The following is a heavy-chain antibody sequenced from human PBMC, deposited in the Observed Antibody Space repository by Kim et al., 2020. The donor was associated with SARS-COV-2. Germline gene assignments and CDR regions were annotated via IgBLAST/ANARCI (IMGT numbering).Heavy chain of an antibody. CDR2: INPNSGGT. CDR3: ATARGGYSSSSALDY. CDR1: GYTFTGYY. D-gene: IGHD6-6*01. V-gene: IGHV1-2*06. Sequence: ASVKVSCKASGYTFTGYYMHWVRQAPGQGLEWMGRINPNSGGTNYAQKFQGRVTMTRDTSISTAYMELSRLRSDDTAVYYCATARGGYSSSSALDYWGQGTLVTVSS. J-gene: IGHJ4*02.